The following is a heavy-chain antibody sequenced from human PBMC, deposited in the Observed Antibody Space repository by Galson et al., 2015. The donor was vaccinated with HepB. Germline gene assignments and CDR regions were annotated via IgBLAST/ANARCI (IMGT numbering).Heavy chain of an antibody. J-gene: IGHJ6*02. V-gene: IGHV3-30*18. CDR1: GFTFSSYG. Sequence: SLRLSCAASGFTFSSYGMHWVRQAPGKGLEWVAVISYDGSNKYYADSVKGRFTISRDNSKNTLYLQMNSLRAEDTAVYYCAKDLILRYFDWPPNYYYYGMDVWGQGTTVTVSS. CDR3: AKDLILRYFDWPPNYYYYGMDV. D-gene: IGHD3-9*01. CDR2: ISYDGSNK.